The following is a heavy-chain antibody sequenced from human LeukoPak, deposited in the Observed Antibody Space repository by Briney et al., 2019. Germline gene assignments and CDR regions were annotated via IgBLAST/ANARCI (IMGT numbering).Heavy chain of an antibody. J-gene: IGHJ4*02. V-gene: IGHV3-21*01. Sequence: GGSLRLSCAASGFTFSSYSMNWVRQAPGKGLEGVSSISSSSSYIYYADSVKGRFTISRDNAKNSLNLQMNSLRAEDTAVYYCTREDQAVFDSWGQGKLVTVSS. CDR2: ISSSSSYI. CDR3: TREDQAVFDS. CDR1: GFTFSSYS. D-gene: IGHD6-19*01.